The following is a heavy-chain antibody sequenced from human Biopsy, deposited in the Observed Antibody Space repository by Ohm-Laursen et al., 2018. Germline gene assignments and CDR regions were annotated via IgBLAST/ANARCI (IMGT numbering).Heavy chain of an antibody. CDR1: GGSFSNYA. CDR3: ASQTPRNPDILTGAFHYDMAV. CDR2: IVTFFGTV. Sequence: SVKVSCKFSGGSFSNYAISWVRQAPGQGLEWMGGIVTFFGTVKYAQRFQGRLTISTDRSTDTAYIELSSLTSEDTAVFYCASQTPRNPDILTGAFHYDMAVWGQGTTVTVSS. D-gene: IGHD3-9*01. J-gene: IGHJ6*02. V-gene: IGHV1-69*05.